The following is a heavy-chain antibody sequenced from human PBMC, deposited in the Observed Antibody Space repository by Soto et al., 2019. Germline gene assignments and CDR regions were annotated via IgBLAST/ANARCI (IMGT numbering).Heavy chain of an antibody. CDR3: ARDRSSSPDYFDF. Sequence: KASETLSLTCTVSGGSISSDDSYWSWIRQPPGKGLEWIGDIYYTGRTHYNPSLKSRLTISLDTSKNQFSLKLTSVIAADTAVYYCARDRSSSPDYFDFWGQGTLVTVSS. CDR1: GGSISSDDSY. CDR2: IYYTGRT. D-gene: IGHD6-6*01. J-gene: IGHJ4*02. V-gene: IGHV4-30-4*01.